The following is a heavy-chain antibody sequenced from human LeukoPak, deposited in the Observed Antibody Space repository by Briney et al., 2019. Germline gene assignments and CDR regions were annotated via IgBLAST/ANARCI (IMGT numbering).Heavy chain of an antibody. Sequence: SETLSLTCAVYGGSFSGYYWSWIRQPPGKGLEWIGEINHSGSTNYNPSLKSRVTISVDTSKNQFSLKLSSVTAADTAVYYCARWYYDILTGYYKYYYYYYMDVWGKGTTVTVSS. CDR3: ARWYYDILTGYYKYYYYYYMDV. D-gene: IGHD3-9*01. V-gene: IGHV4-34*01. CDR1: GGSFSGYY. CDR2: INHSGST. J-gene: IGHJ6*03.